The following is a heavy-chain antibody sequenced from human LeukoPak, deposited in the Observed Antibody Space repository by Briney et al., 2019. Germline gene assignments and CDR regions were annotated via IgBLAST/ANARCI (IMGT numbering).Heavy chain of an antibody. CDR3: ARDELGALYYYYGMDV. V-gene: IGHV1-2*02. CDR1: LYTFTGYY. D-gene: IGHD1-26*01. J-gene: IGHJ6*02. CDR2: INPNSGGT. Sequence: GASVKVSCKASLYTFTGYYMHWVRQAPGQGLEWMGWINPNSGGTNYAQKFQDRVTMTRDTPISTAYMELSRLRSDDTAVYYCARDELGALYYYYGMDVWGQGTTVTVSS.